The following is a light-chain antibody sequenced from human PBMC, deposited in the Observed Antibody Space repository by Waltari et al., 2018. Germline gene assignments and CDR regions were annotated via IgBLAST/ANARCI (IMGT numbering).Light chain of an antibody. V-gene: IGKV3D-15*01. CDR1: QSVSSN. J-gene: IGKJ1*01. CDR3: EQYNNWPPWT. CDR2: GAS. Sequence: GERATLSCRASQSVSSNLAWYQQKPGQAPRLLIYGASTRATGIPARFSGSGSGTEFTLTISSLQSEDFAVYYCEQYNNWPPWTFGQGTKVEIK.